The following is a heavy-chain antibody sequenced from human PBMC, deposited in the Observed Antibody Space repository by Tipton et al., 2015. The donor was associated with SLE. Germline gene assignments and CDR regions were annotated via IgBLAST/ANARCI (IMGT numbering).Heavy chain of an antibody. J-gene: IGHJ6*03. Sequence: LRLSCAVYGGSFSGCYWSWIRQPPGKGLEWIGEINHSGSTNYNPSLKSRVTISVDTSKNQFSLKLSSVTAADTAVYYCARLIVGATKGLRYYMDVWGKGTTVTVSS. CDR3: ARLIVGATKGLRYYMDV. V-gene: IGHV4-34*01. CDR1: GGSFSGCY. CDR2: INHSGST. D-gene: IGHD1-26*01.